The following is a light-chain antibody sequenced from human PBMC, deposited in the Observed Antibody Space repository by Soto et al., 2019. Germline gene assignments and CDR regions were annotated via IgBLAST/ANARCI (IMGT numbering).Light chain of an antibody. J-gene: IGKJ2*01. CDR1: QYINTR. CDR3: QQSYTTANT. Sequence: EIVLTQSPATLSSFPGDRVTLSCRASQYINTRLAWYQHRPGQAPRLLIYQTSIRAAGIPSRFSGRGSGTDFTLTISSLQLEDFATYFCQQSYTTANTFGQGTRLEIK. CDR2: QTS. V-gene: IGKV3-11*01.